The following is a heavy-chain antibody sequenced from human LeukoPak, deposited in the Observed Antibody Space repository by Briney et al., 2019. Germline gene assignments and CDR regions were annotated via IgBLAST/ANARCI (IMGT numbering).Heavy chain of an antibody. Sequence: PSETLSLTCTVSGGSISSSSYYWGWLRQPPGKGLESIGSIYYTGSTYYNPSLKSRVTIPVDTSKNQFSLKLSSVTAADTAVYYCARQAAYCSSGSCYPNWFDPWGQGTLVTVSS. D-gene: IGHD2-15*01. CDR3: ARQAAYCSSGSCYPNWFDP. V-gene: IGHV4-39*01. CDR2: IYYTGST. CDR1: GGSISSSSYY. J-gene: IGHJ5*02.